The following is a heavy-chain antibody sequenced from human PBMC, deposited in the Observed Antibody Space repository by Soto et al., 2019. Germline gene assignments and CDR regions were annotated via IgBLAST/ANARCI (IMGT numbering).Heavy chain of an antibody. D-gene: IGHD3-3*01. CDR1: GFAFSNYW. CDR3: ASAPFGVVLVSDWFDP. CDR2: INQDGNEK. Sequence: EVQLVESGGGLVQPGGSLRLSCAASGFAFSNYWMSWLRQAPGKGLEWVAKINQDGNEKYYVDSMKGRFTASRDNAKKSLYLQMNSLRAEDSAVYYGASAPFGVVLVSDWFDPWGQGTRVTVSS. V-gene: IGHV3-7*01. J-gene: IGHJ5*02.